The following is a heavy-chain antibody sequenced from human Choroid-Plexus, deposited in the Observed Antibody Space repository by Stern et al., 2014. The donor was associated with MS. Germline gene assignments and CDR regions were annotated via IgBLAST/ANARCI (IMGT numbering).Heavy chain of an antibody. CDR3: AKDRPYLTYFCDH. Sequence: VQLVESGGGVVQPGRPLRLSCVASGFTFGSCAMHWVRQAPGQGLAWVAGVTHDGSNKYYADSVKGRFTISRDNSQNTLYMQMSSLRPEDTAVYYCAKDRPYLTYFCDHWGQGSLVTASS. J-gene: IGHJ5*02. CDR1: GFTFGSCA. V-gene: IGHV3-30*18. D-gene: IGHD2/OR15-2a*01. CDR2: VTHDGSNK.